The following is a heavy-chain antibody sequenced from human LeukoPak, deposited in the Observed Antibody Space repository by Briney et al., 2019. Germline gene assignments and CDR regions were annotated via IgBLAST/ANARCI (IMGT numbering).Heavy chain of an antibody. Sequence: GGSLRLSCAASGFTFSAYGMSWVCQAPGKGLEWVSGISDSGGRAHYADSVKGRFTISRDNSKNTLSLEMNSLRVEDTAVYYCAKDDYGNPGSWGQGTLVTVSS. D-gene: IGHD4-17*01. J-gene: IGHJ4*02. CDR2: ISDSGGRA. CDR3: AKDDYGNPGS. V-gene: IGHV3-23*01. CDR1: GFTFSAYG.